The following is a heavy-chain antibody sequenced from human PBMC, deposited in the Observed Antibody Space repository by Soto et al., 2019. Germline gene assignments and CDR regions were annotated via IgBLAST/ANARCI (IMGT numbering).Heavy chain of an antibody. D-gene: IGHD2-21*02. V-gene: IGHV4-4*02. CDR1: GGTVASSHW. CDR3: AREIVTAGGNNYFDP. J-gene: IGHJ5*02. CDR2: VYHTGDT. Sequence: SETLSLTCGVSGGTVASSHWWSWVRQSPGGGLEWIGNVYHTGDTNFNPSLQSRVTISVDKSNNQFSLRLNSLTAADTAVYFCAREIVTAGGNNYFDPWGPGTLVTV.